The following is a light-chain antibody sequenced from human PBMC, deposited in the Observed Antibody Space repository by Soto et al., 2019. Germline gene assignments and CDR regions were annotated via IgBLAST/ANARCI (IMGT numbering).Light chain of an antibody. V-gene: IGLV6-57*01. J-gene: IGLJ3*02. CDR2: EDK. CDR1: SGNIASNY. CDR3: QSYDSYNHVWL. Sequence: NFMLTQPQSVSQSPGKTVTFPCTRSSGNIASNYVQWYQQRPGSSPTNVIYEDKRRPSGIPDRFSGSIDSSSNSASLTISGLKTEDEAIYYCQSYDSYNHVWLFGGGTKVTVL.